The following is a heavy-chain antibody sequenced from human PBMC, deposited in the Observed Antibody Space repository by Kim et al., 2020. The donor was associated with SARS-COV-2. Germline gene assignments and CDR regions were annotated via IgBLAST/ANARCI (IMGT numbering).Heavy chain of an antibody. V-gene: IGHV1-18*01. D-gene: IGHD1-26*01. CDR1: GYTFTSYG. CDR3: AREFRGWELLTRAFDI. J-gene: IGHJ3*02. CDR2: ISAYNGNT. Sequence: ASVKVSCKASGYTFTSYGISWVRQAPGQGLEWMGWISAYNGNTNYAQKLQGRVTMTTDTSTSTAYMELRSLRSDDTAVYYCAREFRGWELLTRAFDIWGQGTMVTVSS.